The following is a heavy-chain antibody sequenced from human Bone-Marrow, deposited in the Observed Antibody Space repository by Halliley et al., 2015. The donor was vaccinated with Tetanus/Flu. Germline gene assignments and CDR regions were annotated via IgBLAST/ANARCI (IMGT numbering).Heavy chain of an antibody. V-gene: IGHV4-4*02. D-gene: IGHD1-26*01. CDR2: MFHSGSS. CDR1: GDSISSSKW. J-gene: IGHJ6*02. CDR3: AMGGITFYGMDV. Sequence: TLSLTCTVSGDSISSSKWWNWVRQPPGKGLEWIGEMFHSGSSNYNPSLKSRVTISIDKSKNQFSLKLTSVTAADTAAYYCAMGGITFYGMDVWGQGTTVTVTS.